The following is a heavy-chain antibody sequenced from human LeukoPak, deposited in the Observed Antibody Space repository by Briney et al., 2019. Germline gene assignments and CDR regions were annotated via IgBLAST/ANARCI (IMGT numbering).Heavy chain of an antibody. D-gene: IGHD4-17*01. CDR2: INADGSST. CDR3: ARDLAPANYGDLEPLDS. Sequence: HPGGSLRLSCAASGFTFNTYWMHWVRQAPGKGLVWVSRINADGSSTRYADSVKGRFTISRDNAKNTLYLQMNSLRAEDTAVYYCARDLAPANYGDLEPLDSWGQGTLVTVSS. J-gene: IGHJ4*02. CDR1: GFTFNTYW. V-gene: IGHV3-74*01.